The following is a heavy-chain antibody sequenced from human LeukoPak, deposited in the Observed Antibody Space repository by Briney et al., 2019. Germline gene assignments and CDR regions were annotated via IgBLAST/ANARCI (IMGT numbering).Heavy chain of an antibody. J-gene: IGHJ5*02. Sequence: GGSLRLSCAASGLTFSTYWMSWVRQAPGKGLEWVANIKQDGSEKYYVDSVKGRFTISRDNAKNSLYLQMNSLRAEDTAMFYCARDRNVGSTRGASGWLDPWGQGTLVTVSS. CDR3: ARDRNVGSTRGASGWLDP. CDR2: IKQDGSEK. D-gene: IGHD1-26*01. CDR1: GLTFSTYW. V-gene: IGHV3-7*01.